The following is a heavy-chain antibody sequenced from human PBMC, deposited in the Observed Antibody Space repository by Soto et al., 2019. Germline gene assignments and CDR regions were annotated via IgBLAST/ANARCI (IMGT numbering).Heavy chain of an antibody. CDR1: GFTFSNFA. Sequence: GSLRLSCSASGFTFSNFAMHWVRQAPGKGLEYVSGITSNGDNTYHADSVQGRFTISRDNSKSTLYLQMTSLRVEDTAVYYCVKGNQLLRYYFEYWGRGALVTSPQ. D-gene: IGHD2-2*01. V-gene: IGHV3-64D*06. CDR2: ITSNGDNT. J-gene: IGHJ4*02. CDR3: VKGNQLLRYYFEY.